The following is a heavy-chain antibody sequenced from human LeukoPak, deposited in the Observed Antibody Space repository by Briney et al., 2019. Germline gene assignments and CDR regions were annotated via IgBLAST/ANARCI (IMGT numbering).Heavy chain of an antibody. CDR2: FDPEDGET. V-gene: IGHV1-24*01. D-gene: IGHD3-10*01. CDR3: ATGLTGFRGYYYYGMDV. CDR1: GYTLTELS. J-gene: IGHJ6*02. Sequence: ASVKVSCKVSGYTLTELSMHWVRQAPGKGLEWMGGFDPEDGETIYAQKFQGRVTMTEDTSTDTAYMELSSLRSEDTAVYYCATGLTGFRGYYYYGMDVWGQGTTVTVYS.